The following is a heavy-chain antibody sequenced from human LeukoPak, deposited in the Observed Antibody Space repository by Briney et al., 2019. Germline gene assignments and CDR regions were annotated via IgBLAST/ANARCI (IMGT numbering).Heavy chain of an antibody. V-gene: IGHV3-30-3*01. Sequence: HPGGSLRLSCAASGFTFSSYAMHWVRQAPGKGLGWVALISYGGSNKYYADSVKGRFTISRDNSENTLYLQMNSLRVGDTAVYYCASSFIAAGGQHYFDSWGQGTLVTVSS. CDR1: GFTFSSYA. CDR2: ISYGGSNK. J-gene: IGHJ4*02. D-gene: IGHD6-13*01. CDR3: ASSFIAAGGQHYFDS.